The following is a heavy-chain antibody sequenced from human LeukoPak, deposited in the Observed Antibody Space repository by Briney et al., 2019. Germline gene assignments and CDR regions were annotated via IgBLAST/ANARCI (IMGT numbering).Heavy chain of an antibody. Sequence: GGSLRLSCAASGFTFSNYAISWVRQAPGKGLEWVSVISGSGDNTFYADSVRGRFTISRDNSKNTLHLQMNSLTAEDAAVYYCAKLGGFFDHWGQGNLVTVSA. CDR3: AKLGGFFDH. CDR1: GFTFSNYA. V-gene: IGHV3-23*01. J-gene: IGHJ4*02. D-gene: IGHD3-16*01. CDR2: ISGSGDNT.